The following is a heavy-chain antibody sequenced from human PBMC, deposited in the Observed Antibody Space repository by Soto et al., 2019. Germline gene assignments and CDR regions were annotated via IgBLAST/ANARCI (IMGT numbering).Heavy chain of an antibody. CDR3: AYSPGWYRHDL. V-gene: IGHV4-4*02. CDR1: GDSISSPKW. CDR2: MLHSGTT. Sequence: QVQLQESGPGLVKPSGTLSLTCAVSGDSISSPKWWTWVRQPPGKGLEWIGDMLHSGTTNYNPSLKSRVSISVAKSKNQFSLHLYSVTAADTAVYYCAYSPGWYRHDLWGPGTLVIVSS. D-gene: IGHD6-19*01. J-gene: IGHJ3*01.